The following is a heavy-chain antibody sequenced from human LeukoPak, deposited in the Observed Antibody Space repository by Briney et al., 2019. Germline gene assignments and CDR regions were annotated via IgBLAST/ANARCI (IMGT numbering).Heavy chain of an antibody. D-gene: IGHD3-10*01. Sequence: SETLSLTCNVSSGSISSNYWSWIRQPSGKGLEWIGYIYYSGSTNYNPSHKSRVTISVDTSKNQFSLKLSSVTAADTAVYYCAAASQLWLIDQWGQGTLVVVSS. CDR1: SGSISSNY. CDR3: AAASQLWLIDQ. CDR2: IYYSGST. J-gene: IGHJ4*02. V-gene: IGHV4-59*01.